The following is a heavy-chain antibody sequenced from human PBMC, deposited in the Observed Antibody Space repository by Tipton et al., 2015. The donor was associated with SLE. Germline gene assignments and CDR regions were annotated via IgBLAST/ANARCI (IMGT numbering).Heavy chain of an antibody. CDR1: GVSISSGSYY. D-gene: IGHD3-16*01. J-gene: IGHJ5*02. V-gene: IGHV4-61*02. Sequence: TLSLTCTVSGVSISSGSYYWNWIRQSAGKGLEWIGRVYTSGSPYYNPSLKSRVAISVDTSKNQFSLKLSSVTAADTAVYYCAWGEKNQLVRSWGQGTLVSVSS. CDR3: AWGEKNQLVRS. CDR2: VYTSGSP.